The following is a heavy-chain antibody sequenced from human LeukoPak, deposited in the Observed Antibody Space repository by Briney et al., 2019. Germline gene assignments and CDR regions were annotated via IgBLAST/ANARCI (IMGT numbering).Heavy chain of an antibody. CDR2: ISYDGSNK. V-gene: IGHV3-30*18. CDR3: AKAPRVMVRGAPDY. Sequence: GGSLRLSCAASGSTFSSYGMHWVRQAPGKGLEWVAVISYDGSNKYYADSVKGRFTISRDNSKNTLYLQMNSLRAEDTAVYYCAKAPRVMVRGAPDYWGQGTLVTVSS. CDR1: GSTFSSYG. D-gene: IGHD3-10*01. J-gene: IGHJ4*02.